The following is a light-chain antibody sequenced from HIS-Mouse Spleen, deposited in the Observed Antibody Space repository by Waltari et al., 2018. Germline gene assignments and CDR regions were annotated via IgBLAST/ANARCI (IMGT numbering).Light chain of an antibody. V-gene: IGLV2-23*01. Sequence: QSALTQPASVSGSPGQSITISCTGTSSDVGSYNLVSWYQQHPGKAPKLMIYEGSKRPSGGANRCAGSKSGNTAYLTISGLQAEDEADYYCCSYAGSSTWVFGGGTKLTVL. CDR2: EGS. CDR3: CSYAGSSTWV. J-gene: IGLJ3*02. CDR1: SSDVGSYNL.